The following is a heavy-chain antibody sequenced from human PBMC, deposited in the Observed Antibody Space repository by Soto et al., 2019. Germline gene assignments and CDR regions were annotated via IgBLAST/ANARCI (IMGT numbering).Heavy chain of an antibody. D-gene: IGHD1-1*01. V-gene: IGHV1-2*04. CDR3: ASHDPGARFDP. CDR2: IKPNNGAT. Sequence: QVQLVQSGAEVKKPGASVKVSCKAPRYIFTAYFMHWVRQAHGQGLEWMGWIKPNNGATHYGLSFQGWVTMTRDTSISTAYMELSSLRSDDTAVYYCASHDPGARFDPWGQVTLVIVSS. J-gene: IGHJ5*02. CDR1: RYIFTAYF.